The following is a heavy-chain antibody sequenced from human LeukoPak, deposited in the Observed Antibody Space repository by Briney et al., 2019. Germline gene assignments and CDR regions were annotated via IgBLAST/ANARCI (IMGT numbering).Heavy chain of an antibody. D-gene: IGHD5-12*01. J-gene: IGHJ4*02. CDR1: GFTFSTFW. CDR3: ARRGYSYYFGY. V-gene: IGHV3-7*01. CDR2: IKEDGSEK. Sequence: GGSLRLSCAASGFTFSTFWMTWVRQAPGKGLEWVAIIKEDGSEKKYVDSVKGRFTISRDNVKNSLYLQMNSLRAEDTAVYYCARRGYSYYFGYWGQGTLVAVSS.